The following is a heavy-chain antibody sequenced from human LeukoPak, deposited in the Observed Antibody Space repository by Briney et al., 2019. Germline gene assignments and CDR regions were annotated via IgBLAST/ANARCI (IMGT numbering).Heavy chain of an antibody. CDR3: AGSSAARHSGGFDY. Sequence: SETLSLTCTVSGGSISSSSYYWGWIRQPPGKGLEWIGSIYYSGCTYYNPSLKSRVTISVDTSKNQFSLKLSSVTAADTAVYYCAGSSAARHSGGFDYWGQGTLVTVSS. D-gene: IGHD6-6*01. CDR1: GGSISSSSYY. CDR2: IYYSGCT. J-gene: IGHJ4*02. V-gene: IGHV4-39*07.